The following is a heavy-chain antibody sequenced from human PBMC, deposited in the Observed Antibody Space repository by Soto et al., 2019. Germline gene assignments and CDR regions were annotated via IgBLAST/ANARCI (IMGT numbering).Heavy chain of an antibody. V-gene: IGHV1-8*01. D-gene: IGHD3-3*01. CDR1: GYTFTSYD. Sequence: ASVKVSCKASGYTFTSYDINWVRQATGQGLEWMGWMNPNSGNTGYAQKFQGRVTMTRNTSISTAYMELSSLRSEDTAVYYCARGIDFWSGAKSYYYYYMDVWGKGTTVTVSS. CDR2: MNPNSGNT. J-gene: IGHJ6*03. CDR3: ARGIDFWSGAKSYYYYYMDV.